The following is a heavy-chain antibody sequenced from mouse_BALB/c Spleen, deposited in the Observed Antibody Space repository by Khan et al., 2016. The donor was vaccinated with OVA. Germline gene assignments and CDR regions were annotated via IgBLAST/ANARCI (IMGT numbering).Heavy chain of an antibody. CDR3: TRGGHGSPFDY. CDR2: ITPNNGGT. CDR1: GYTFTDYN. D-gene: IGHD1-1*01. Sequence: VRLQQSGPELAKPGASVKISCKASGYTFTDYNMDWVKQSHGKSLEWIGDITPNNGGTIYNQKFKGKATLTVDKSSSTAYMELRSLTSEDTAVYYCTRGGHGSPFDYWGQGTTLTVSS. J-gene: IGHJ2*01. V-gene: IGHV1-18*01.